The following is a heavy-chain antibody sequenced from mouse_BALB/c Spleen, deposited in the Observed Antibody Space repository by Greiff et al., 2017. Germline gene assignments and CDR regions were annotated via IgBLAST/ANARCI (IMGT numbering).Heavy chain of an antibody. Sequence: VQLQQSGAELVRPGSSVKISCKASGYAFSSYWMNWVKQRPGQGLEWIGQIYPGDGDTNYNGKFKGKATLTADKSSSTAYMQLSSLTSEDSAVYYCARGDYGRFAYWGQGTLVTVSA. CDR3: ARGDYGRFAY. V-gene: IGHV1-80*01. CDR1: GYAFSSYW. D-gene: IGHD2-4*01. CDR2: IYPGDGDT. J-gene: IGHJ3*01.